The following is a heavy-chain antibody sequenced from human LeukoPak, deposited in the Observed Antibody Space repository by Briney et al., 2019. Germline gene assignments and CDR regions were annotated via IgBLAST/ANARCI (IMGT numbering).Heavy chain of an antibody. J-gene: IGHJ3*02. CDR1: GFTFSCYA. CDR2: ISGSGGSI. CDR3: AGSRWLLAFDI. D-gene: IGHD5-12*01. Sequence: GGSLRLSCAASGFTFSCYAMSWVRQAPGKGLEWVSAISGSGGSIYYADSVKGRFTISRDNSKNTLYLQMNSLRAEDTAVYYCAGSRWLLAFDIWGQGTMVTVSS. V-gene: IGHV3-23*01.